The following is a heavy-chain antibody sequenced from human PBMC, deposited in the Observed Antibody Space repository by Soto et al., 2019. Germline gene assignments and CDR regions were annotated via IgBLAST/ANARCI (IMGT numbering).Heavy chain of an antibody. CDR1: GFTFSVYA. V-gene: IGHV3-23*01. CDR3: AKDRTFGPPIVRFDS. CDR2: ISGNGGST. D-gene: IGHD6-6*01. J-gene: IGHJ4*02. Sequence: EVQLLESGGGLVQPGGSLRLSCGASGFTFSVYAMTWVRQAPGKGLEWVSAISGNGGSTYYADSVKGRFTISRDNSKSTLHLQMNSLRVEDTAVYYCAKDRTFGPPIVRFDSWGPGTLVTVSS.